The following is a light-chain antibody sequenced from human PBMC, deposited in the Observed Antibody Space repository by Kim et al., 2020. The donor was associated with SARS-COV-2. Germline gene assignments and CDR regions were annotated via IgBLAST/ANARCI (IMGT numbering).Light chain of an antibody. CDR3: CSYAGTYTYWV. V-gene: IGLV2-11*01. Sequence: QSFTISCTGTSSDVGAYNYVSWYQHHPGKAPKLMIYDVSERPSGVPDRFSGSKSGNTASLTISGLQAEDEADYYCCSYAGTYTYWVFGGGTQLTVL. CDR2: DVS. CDR1: SSDVGAYNY. J-gene: IGLJ3*02.